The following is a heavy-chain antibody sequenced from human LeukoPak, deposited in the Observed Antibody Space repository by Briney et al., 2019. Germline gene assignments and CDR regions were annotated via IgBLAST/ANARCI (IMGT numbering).Heavy chain of an antibody. D-gene: IGHD4-23*01. V-gene: IGHV4-59*08. CDR1: GGSMSPYH. CDR2: IYYSGNT. Sequence: SETLSLTCTVSGGSMSPYHWGWIRQPPGKGLEWTGYIYYSGNTNYNPSLKSRVTISVDKSTNHFSLKLTSVTAAATAVYYCARTGGGGGTPCSHGRWFEPWGQGTLVPVSS. CDR3: ARTGGGGGTPCSHGRWFEP. J-gene: IGHJ5*02.